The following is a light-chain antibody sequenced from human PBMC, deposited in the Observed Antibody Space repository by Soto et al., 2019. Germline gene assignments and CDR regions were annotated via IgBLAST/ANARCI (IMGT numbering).Light chain of an antibody. CDR3: QQYGSSGT. J-gene: IGKJ1*01. V-gene: IGKV3-20*01. Sequence: NVLTQSPATLSLSPGEGATLCYRASQSINTYLAWYQQKPGQAPRLLIYDASNRATGIPDRFSGSGSGTDFTLTISRLEPEDFAVYYCQQYGSSGTFGQGTKVDIK. CDR1: QSINTY. CDR2: DAS.